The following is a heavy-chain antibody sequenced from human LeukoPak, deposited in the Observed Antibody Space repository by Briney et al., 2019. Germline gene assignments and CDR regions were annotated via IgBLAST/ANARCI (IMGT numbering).Heavy chain of an antibody. V-gene: IGHV4-30-4*01. CDR3: ARADYDYVWGSYRYYYFDY. CDR1: GGSISSGDYY. J-gene: IGHJ4*02. D-gene: IGHD3-16*02. CDR2: IYYSGST. Sequence: SETLSLTCTVSGGSISSGDYYWSWIRQPPGKGLEWIGYIYYSGSTDYNPSLKSQVTISVDTSKKQFSLKLSSVTAADTAVYYCARADYDYVWGSYRYYYFDYWGQGTLVTVSS.